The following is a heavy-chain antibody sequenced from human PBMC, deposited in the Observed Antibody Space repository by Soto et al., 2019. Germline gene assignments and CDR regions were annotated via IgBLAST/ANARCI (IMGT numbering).Heavy chain of an antibody. CDR1: GDTFTSYY. V-gene: IGHV1-46*01. Sequence: ASVKVSCKTSGDTFTSYYMHWVRQAPGQGLEWMGIINPSGGSTSYAQKFQGRVTMTRDTSTSTVYMELSSLRSEDTAVYYCARSYYDYVWGSYRSAHFDYWGQGTLVTVSS. CDR3: ARSYYDYVWGSYRSAHFDY. CDR2: INPSGGST. J-gene: IGHJ4*02. D-gene: IGHD3-16*02.